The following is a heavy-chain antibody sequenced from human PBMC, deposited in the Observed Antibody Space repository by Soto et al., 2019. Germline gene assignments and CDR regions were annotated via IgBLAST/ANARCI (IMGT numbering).Heavy chain of an antibody. CDR3: ARGLYYYDSSGYYSP. J-gene: IGHJ5*02. D-gene: IGHD3-22*01. CDR1: GFNVSNNY. CDR2: FYSGGST. V-gene: IGHV3-66*01. Sequence: GGSLRLSCAASGFNVSNNYMSWVRQAPGKGLEWLSVFYSGGSTYYADSVKGRFTISRDNSKNILYLQMHSLRAEDTAVYYCARGLYYYDSSGYYSPWGQGTLVTVSS.